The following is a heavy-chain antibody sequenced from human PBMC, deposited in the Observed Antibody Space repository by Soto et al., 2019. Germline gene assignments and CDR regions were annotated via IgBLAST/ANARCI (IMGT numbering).Heavy chain of an antibody. V-gene: IGHV1-3*01. CDR2: INAGNGNT. J-gene: IGHJ6*02. Sequence: GASVKVSCKASGGTFSTYSISWVRQAPGQRLEWMGWINAGNGNTNYSQKFQGRVTITRDTSASTAYMELSSLRSEDTAVYYCASVSKGGARLYYYYGMDVWGQGTTVTVSS. CDR3: ASVSKGGARLYYYYGMDV. CDR1: GGTFSTYS. D-gene: IGHD3-16*01.